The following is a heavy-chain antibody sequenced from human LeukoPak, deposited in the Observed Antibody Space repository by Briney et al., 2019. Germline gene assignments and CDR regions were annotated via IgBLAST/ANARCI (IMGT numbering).Heavy chain of an antibody. D-gene: IGHD3-22*01. J-gene: IGHJ4*02. V-gene: IGHV1-69*01. CDR1: GGTFSSYA. CDR3: ARHYDSSGYYYFY. CDR2: IIPIFGTA. Sequence: VKVSCKASGGTFSSYAISWVRQAPGQGLEWMGGIIPIFGTANYAQKFQGRVTITADESTSTAYMELSSLRSEDAAVYYCARHYDSSGYYYFYWGQGTLVTVSS.